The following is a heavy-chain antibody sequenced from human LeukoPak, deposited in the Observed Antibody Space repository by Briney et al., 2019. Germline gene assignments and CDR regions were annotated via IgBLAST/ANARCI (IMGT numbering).Heavy chain of an antibody. D-gene: IGHD5-12*01. Sequence: ASVKVSCKASGYTFTSYGISWVRQAPGQGLEWMGWINPNSGGTNYAQKFQGRVTMTRDTSISTAYMEVSRLRSDDTAVYYCARLRSGYDSRDYWGQGTLVTVSS. V-gene: IGHV1-2*02. CDR2: INPNSGGT. CDR1: GYTFTSYG. CDR3: ARLRSGYDSRDY. J-gene: IGHJ4*02.